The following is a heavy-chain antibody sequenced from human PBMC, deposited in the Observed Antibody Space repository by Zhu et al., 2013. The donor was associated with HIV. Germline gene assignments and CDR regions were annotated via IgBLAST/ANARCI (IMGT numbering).Heavy chain of an antibody. J-gene: IGHJ4*02. CDR2: INPNSGGT. V-gene: IGHV1-2*02. Sequence: QLKLVQSGPEVKRPGSSVKVSCEASGVYFNSLPISWLRQAPGQGLEWMGWINPNSGGTNYAQKFQGRVTMTRDTSISTAYMELSRLRSDDTAVYYCARASGSTYYFDYWSQGTWSPSPQ. CDR3: ARASGSTYYFDY. CDR1: GVYFNSLP. D-gene: IGHD7-27*01.